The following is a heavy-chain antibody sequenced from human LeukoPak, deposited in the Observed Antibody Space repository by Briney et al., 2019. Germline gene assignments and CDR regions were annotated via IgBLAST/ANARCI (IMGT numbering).Heavy chain of an antibody. CDR3: ARDIVATLMLGYAAFDI. V-gene: IGHV1-69*13. CDR2: IITIFGTA. CDR1: GGTFSIYD. J-gene: IGHJ3*02. D-gene: IGHD5-12*01. Sequence: GASVTVSFKGSGGTFSIYDIRWERQAQGQGKEWMGGIITIFGTANYEQKFQGRVTITADESTSTPYMELSSLRSEDTAVYYCARDIVATLMLGYAAFDIWVQGTMVTVSS.